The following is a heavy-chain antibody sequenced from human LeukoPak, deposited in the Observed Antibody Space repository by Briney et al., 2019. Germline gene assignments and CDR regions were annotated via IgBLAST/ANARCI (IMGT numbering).Heavy chain of an antibody. Sequence: ASVKVSSKTSGYTFTNYYLHCGRQAPRQGLEWMGIINPSGESTIYAQKFQGRVTMTRDTSTSTVYMELSSLTSDDTAVYYCASAQMKLATIGWGQGTLVTVSS. V-gene: IGHV1-46*01. D-gene: IGHD5-24*01. CDR3: ASAQMKLATIG. CDR2: INPSGEST. CDR1: GYTFTNYY. J-gene: IGHJ4*02.